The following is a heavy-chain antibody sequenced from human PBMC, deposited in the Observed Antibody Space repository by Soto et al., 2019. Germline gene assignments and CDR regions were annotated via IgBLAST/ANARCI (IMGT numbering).Heavy chain of an antibody. J-gene: IGHJ6*03. CDR3: ARRDTAIIGVDYYYMDV. Sequence: GGSLRLSCAASGFTFSSYTMNWVRRAPGKGLEWVSSITPSTSYISYADSVKGRFTISGDSAKNSLYLQMNSLRAEDTAVYYCARRDTAIIGVDYYYMDVWGKGTTVTVSS. D-gene: IGHD5-18*01. CDR2: ITPSTSYI. V-gene: IGHV3-21*01. CDR1: GFTFSSYT.